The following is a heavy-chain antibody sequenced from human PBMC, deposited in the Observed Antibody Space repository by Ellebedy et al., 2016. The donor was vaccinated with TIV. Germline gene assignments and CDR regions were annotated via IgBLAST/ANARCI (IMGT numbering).Heavy chain of an antibody. Sequence: SETLSLTCTVSGGSISSYYWSWIRQPPGKGLGWIGYIYYSGSTNYNPSLKSRVTISVDTSKNQFSLRLSSVTAADTAVYYCARRSVELLTVEDYYYYMDVWGKGTTVTVSS. J-gene: IGHJ6*03. CDR2: IYYSGST. CDR3: ARRSVELLTVEDYYYYMDV. D-gene: IGHD2-15*01. V-gene: IGHV4-59*08. CDR1: GGSISSYY.